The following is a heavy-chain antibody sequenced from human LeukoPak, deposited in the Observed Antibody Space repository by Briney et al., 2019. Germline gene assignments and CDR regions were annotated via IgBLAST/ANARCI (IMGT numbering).Heavy chain of an antibody. J-gene: IGHJ5*02. D-gene: IGHD6-13*01. V-gene: IGHV1-8*03. Sequence: ASVKVSCKASGYTFTSYDINWVRQATGQGLEWTGWMNPNSGNIGYAQNFQGRVTITRDTSISTVYMELSSLRSEDTAVYYCARGHLQAPVYSTRWYRASNWFDPWGQGTLVTVSS. CDR1: GYTFTSYD. CDR3: ARGHLQAPVYSTRWYRASNWFDP. CDR2: MNPNSGNI.